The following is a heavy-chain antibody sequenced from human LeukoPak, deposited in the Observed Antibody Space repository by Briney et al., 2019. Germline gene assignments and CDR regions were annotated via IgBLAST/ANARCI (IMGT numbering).Heavy chain of an antibody. CDR1: GFTFSSYA. CDR2: ISGSGGST. V-gene: IGHV3-23*01. Sequence: GGSLRLSCAASGFTFSSYAMSWVRQAPGKGLEWVSAISGSGGSTYYADSVKGRFTISRDNSKNTLYLQMNSLRAEDTAVYYCAKVKSLAPYSSSWWGGPDAFDIWGQGTMVTVSS. D-gene: IGHD6-13*01. J-gene: IGHJ3*02. CDR3: AKVKSLAPYSSSWWGGPDAFDI.